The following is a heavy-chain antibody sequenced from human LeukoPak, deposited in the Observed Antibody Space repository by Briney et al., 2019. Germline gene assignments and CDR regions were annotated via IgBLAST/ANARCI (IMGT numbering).Heavy chain of an antibody. CDR3: LSWVYNWNYVDY. Sequence: GGSLRLSCAASGCTFTDYYLSWIRQAPGKGLEWVSYICNTVSTTYYADSVKDRSTISRDNAKNSLYLQMNSLKAEDTAVYYCLSWVYNWNYVDYWGQGTLVTVSS. J-gene: IGHJ4*02. D-gene: IGHD1-20*01. V-gene: IGHV3-11*01. CDR1: GCTFTDYY. CDR2: ICNTVSTT.